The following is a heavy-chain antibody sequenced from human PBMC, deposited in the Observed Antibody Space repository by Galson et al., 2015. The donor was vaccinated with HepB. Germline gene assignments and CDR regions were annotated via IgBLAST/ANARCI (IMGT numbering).Heavy chain of an antibody. Sequence: TLSLTCTVSGGSISSGSYYWSWIRQPAGKGLEWIGRIYTSGSTNYNPSLKSRVTMSVDTSKNQFSLKLSSVTAADTAVYYCARGQGYYCSSTSCYTANWYFDLWGRGTLVTVSS. J-gene: IGHJ2*01. D-gene: IGHD2-2*02. CDR1: GGSISSGSYY. CDR2: IYTSGST. CDR3: ARGQGYYCSSTSCYTANWYFDL. V-gene: IGHV4-61*02.